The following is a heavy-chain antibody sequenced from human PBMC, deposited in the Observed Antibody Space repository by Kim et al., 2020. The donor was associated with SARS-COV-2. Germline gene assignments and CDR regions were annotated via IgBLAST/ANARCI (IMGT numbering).Heavy chain of an antibody. Sequence: DSVKGRFTISRDNSKNTVYLQMNSLRAEDTAIYYCAKDPHTSGWYDRWFDPWGQGTLVTVSS. V-gene: IGHV3-23*01. J-gene: IGHJ5*02. CDR3: AKDPHTSGWYDRWFDP. D-gene: IGHD6-19*01.